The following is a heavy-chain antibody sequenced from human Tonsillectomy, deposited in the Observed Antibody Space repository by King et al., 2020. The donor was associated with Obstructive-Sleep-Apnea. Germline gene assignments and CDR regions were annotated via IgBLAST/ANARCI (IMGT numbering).Heavy chain of an antibody. Sequence: QLVQSGAEVKKPGSSVKVSCKASGGTFSSYAISWVRQAPGQGLEWMGGIIPIFGTANYAQKFQGRVTITADESTSTAYLELSSLRSEDTAVYYCSGTYYYGSGSYYNGGYFDYWGQGTLVTVSS. CDR2: IIPIFGTA. CDR1: GGTFSSYA. V-gene: IGHV1-69*01. CDR3: SGTYYYGSGSYYNGGYFDY. D-gene: IGHD3-10*01. J-gene: IGHJ4*02.